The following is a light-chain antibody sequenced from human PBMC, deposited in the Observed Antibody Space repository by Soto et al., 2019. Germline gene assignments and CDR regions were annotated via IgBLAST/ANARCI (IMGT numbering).Light chain of an antibody. CDR3: YSYTTSSTLV. J-gene: IGLJ2*01. V-gene: IGLV2-14*01. CDR1: SSDVGGYNF. Sequence: QSALTQPPSASGSPGQSVAISCTGTSSDVGGYNFVSWYQQHPGKAPKLMIYEVSNRPSGVSNRFSGSKSGNTASLTISGLQAEDEADYYCYSYTTSSTLVFGGGTKVTVL. CDR2: EVS.